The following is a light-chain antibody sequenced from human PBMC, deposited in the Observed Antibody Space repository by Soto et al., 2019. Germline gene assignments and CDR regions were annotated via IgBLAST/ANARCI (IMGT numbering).Light chain of an antibody. V-gene: IGKV1-9*01. CDR3: QQLNSYPIT. J-gene: IGKJ5*01. CDR1: QGISSY. Sequence: DIQLAQSPSFRSASVGDRVTITCRASQGISSYLALYQQKPGKAPKLLIYGASTLQSGVPSRFSGSGSETEFTLTISSLQPEDFATYYCQQLNSYPITFGQGTRLEIK. CDR2: GAS.